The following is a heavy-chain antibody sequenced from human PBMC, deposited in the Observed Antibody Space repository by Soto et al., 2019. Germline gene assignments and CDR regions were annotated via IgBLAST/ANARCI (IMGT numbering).Heavy chain of an antibody. CDR3: AKAGNYDFWSGYYSSPTGYFDY. CDR2: ISYDGSNK. CDR1: GFTFSSYG. Sequence: LRLSCSASGFTFSSYGMHWVRQAPGKGLEWVAVISYDGSNKYYADSVKGRFTISRDNSKNTLYLQMNSLRAEDTAVYYCAKAGNYDFWSGYYSSPTGYFDYWGQGTLVTVSS. D-gene: IGHD3-3*01. J-gene: IGHJ4*02. V-gene: IGHV3-30*18.